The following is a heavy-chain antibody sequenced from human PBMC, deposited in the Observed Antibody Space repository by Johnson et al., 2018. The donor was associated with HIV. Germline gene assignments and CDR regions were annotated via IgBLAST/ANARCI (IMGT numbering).Heavy chain of an antibody. V-gene: IGHV3-7*03. J-gene: IGHJ3*02. CDR3: ARTSEWATYQDAFDI. CDR1: GFTFSSYW. Sequence: VQLVESGGGLVQPGGSLRLSCEASGFTFSSYWMSWVRQAPGNGLEWVANIKQDGSEKYYVDSVKGRFTISRDNAKNLLYLQMNSLIAEDTAVFDCARTSEWATYQDAFDIWGQGTMVSVSS. D-gene: IGHD1-26*01. CDR2: IKQDGSEK.